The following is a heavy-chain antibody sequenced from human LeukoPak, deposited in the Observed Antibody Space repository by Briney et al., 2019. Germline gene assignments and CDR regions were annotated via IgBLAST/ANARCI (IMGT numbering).Heavy chain of an antibody. CDR2: ITSSSSTI. CDR1: GFTFSSYS. D-gene: IGHD1/OR15-1a*01. V-gene: IGHV3-48*01. CDR3: AKEPRWEQLHSFDI. J-gene: IGHJ3*02. Sequence: GGSLRLSCAASGFTFSSYSMNWVRQAPGQGLEWVSYITSSSSTIFYADSAKGRFTMSRDNPKNTLFLQMNSLRPEDTAVYYCAKEPRWEQLHSFDIWGRGTTVTVSS.